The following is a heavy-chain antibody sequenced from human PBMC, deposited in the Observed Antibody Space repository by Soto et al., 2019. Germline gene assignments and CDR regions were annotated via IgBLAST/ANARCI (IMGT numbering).Heavy chain of an antibody. D-gene: IGHD6-13*01. Sequence: VQLVESGGGLVQPGGSLRLSCAASGFTFSSYGMHWVRQAPGKGLEWVAVISYDGSNKYYADSVKGRFTISRDNSKNTLYLQLNSLRAEDTAVYYCAKDSVSPYLSSWYHATDYHYGMDVWGQGTTVTVSS. V-gene: IGHV3-30*18. CDR1: GFTFSSYG. J-gene: IGHJ6*02. CDR2: ISYDGSNK. CDR3: AKDSVSPYLSSWYHATDYHYGMDV.